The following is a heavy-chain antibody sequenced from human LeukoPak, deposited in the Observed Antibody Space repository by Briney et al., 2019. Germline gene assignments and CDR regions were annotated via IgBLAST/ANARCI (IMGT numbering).Heavy chain of an antibody. CDR1: GFTFSSYG. J-gene: IGHJ6*02. D-gene: IGHD3-3*02. Sequence: PGGSLRLSCAASGFTFSSYGMHWVRQAPGQGLEWMGWINPNSGGTNYAQKFQGRVTMTRDTSISTAYMELSRLRSDDTAVYYCARTPRIFGANYYGMDVWGQWTTVTVSS. V-gene: IGHV1-2*02. CDR3: ARTPRIFGANYYGMDV. CDR2: INPNSGGT.